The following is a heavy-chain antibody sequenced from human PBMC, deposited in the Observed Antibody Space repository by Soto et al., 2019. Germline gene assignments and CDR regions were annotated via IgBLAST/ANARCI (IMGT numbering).Heavy chain of an antibody. J-gene: IGHJ4*02. Sequence: ASVKVSCKASGYIFTSYAMQSVRQAPGQRLEWMGWINAGNGNTKYSQKFQGRVTITRDTSASTAYMELSSLRFEDTAVYYCARDFNYGSGDYWGQGTLVTVS. V-gene: IGHV1-3*01. CDR1: GYIFTSYA. D-gene: IGHD3-10*01. CDR3: ARDFNYGSGDY. CDR2: INAGNGNT.